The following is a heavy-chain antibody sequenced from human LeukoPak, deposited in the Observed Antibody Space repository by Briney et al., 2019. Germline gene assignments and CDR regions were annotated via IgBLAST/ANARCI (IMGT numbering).Heavy chain of an antibody. Sequence: GGSLRLSCAASGFTFSYYLMNWVRQAPGKVLERVANIKESGSEKYYVDSVKSRFTISRDNAGDSLYLQMNSLRVEDTAVYYCARGWGEKGRCRGGTCNNPEFDYWGQGTLVTVSS. CDR3: ARGWGEKGRCRGGTCNNPEFDY. CDR1: GFTFSYYL. D-gene: IGHD2-15*01. V-gene: IGHV3-7*01. J-gene: IGHJ4*02. CDR2: IKESGSEK.